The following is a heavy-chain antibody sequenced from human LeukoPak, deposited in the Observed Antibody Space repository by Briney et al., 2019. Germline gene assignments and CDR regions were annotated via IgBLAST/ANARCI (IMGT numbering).Heavy chain of an antibody. CDR2: IYYSGST. Sequence: PSETLSLTCTVSGGSISSSSYYWGWIRQPPGKGLEWIGSIYYSGSTYYNSSLKSRVTISVDTSKNQFSLKLSSVTAADTAVYYCASRSHSTVWGQGTLVTVSS. V-gene: IGHV4-39*07. D-gene: IGHD3-3*02. CDR3: ASRSHSTV. CDR1: GGSISSSSYY. J-gene: IGHJ4*02.